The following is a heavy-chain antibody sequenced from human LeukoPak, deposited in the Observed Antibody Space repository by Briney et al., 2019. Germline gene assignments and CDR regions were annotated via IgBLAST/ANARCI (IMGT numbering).Heavy chain of an antibody. CDR3: STEYYGSANFNF. CDR2: IKSNTFGGTT. CDR1: GFTSSDAW. Sequence: GVSLRLSCAGSGFTSSDAWMSWVRQAPGKGLEWVGHIKSNTFGGTTDYPAPVKGRFTISRDDSKNTLFLQMDSLKTEATAVYYCSTEYYGSANFNFGGQGTLVTVSS. D-gene: IGHD3-10*01. J-gene: IGHJ4*02. V-gene: IGHV3-15*01.